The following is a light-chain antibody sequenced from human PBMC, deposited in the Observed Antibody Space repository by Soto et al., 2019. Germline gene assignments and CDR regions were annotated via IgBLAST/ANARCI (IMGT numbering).Light chain of an antibody. CDR1: QTVSSAR. Sequence: EIVMTQSPATLSVSPGERATLSCRASQTVSSARLAWFQQKPGQAPRLLIYGASNRATGIPDRFSGSGSGTDFTLTISRLEPEDFAVYYCQQYGSSGTFGQGTKVDIK. V-gene: IGKV3-20*01. CDR2: GAS. CDR3: QQYGSSGT. J-gene: IGKJ1*01.